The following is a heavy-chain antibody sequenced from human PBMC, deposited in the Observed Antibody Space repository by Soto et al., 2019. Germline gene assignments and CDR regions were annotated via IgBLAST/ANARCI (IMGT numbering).Heavy chain of an antibody. D-gene: IGHD2-8*01. J-gene: IGHJ6*03. CDR1: GYTFTSYA. Sequence: ASVKVSCKASGYTFTSYAMHWVRQAPGQRLEWMGWINAGNGNTKYSQKFQGRVTITRDTSASTAYMELSSLRSEDTAVYYCARDQQGYCTNGVCMGDYYYYMDVWGKGTTVTVSS. CDR2: INAGNGNT. V-gene: IGHV1-3*01. CDR3: ARDQQGYCTNGVCMGDYYYYMDV.